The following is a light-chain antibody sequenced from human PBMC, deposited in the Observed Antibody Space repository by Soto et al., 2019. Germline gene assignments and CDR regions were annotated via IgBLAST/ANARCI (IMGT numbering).Light chain of an antibody. CDR1: QSASRN. Sequence: EIVMTQSPATLSVSPGERATLSCWASQSASRNLAWYQQKPGQAPRLLIYGASTRATGIPARFSGSGSGTEFTLTISSLQSEDFAVYYCQQYNNWPFTFGPGTKVDIK. J-gene: IGKJ3*01. CDR2: GAS. V-gene: IGKV3-15*01. CDR3: QQYNNWPFT.